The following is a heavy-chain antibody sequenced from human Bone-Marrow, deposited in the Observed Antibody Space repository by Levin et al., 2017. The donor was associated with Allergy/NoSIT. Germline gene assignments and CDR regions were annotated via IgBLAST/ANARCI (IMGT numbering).Heavy chain of an antibody. J-gene: IGHJ4*02. D-gene: IGHD5-12*01. CDR1: GFIFSNYG. CDR2: VSGGGETI. CDR3: ANEGDLSDSGYVGFDY. V-gene: IGHV3-23*01. Sequence: GGSLRLSCVASGFIFSNYGMSWVRQAPGKGLEWVSTVSGGGETIRYADSVKGRFTVSRVNSNNTVFLQMNSLRAEDTAVYFCANEGDLSDSGYVGFDYWGQGNLVTVSS.